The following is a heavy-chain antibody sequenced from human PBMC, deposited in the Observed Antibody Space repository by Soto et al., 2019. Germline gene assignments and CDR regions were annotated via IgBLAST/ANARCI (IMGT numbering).Heavy chain of an antibody. D-gene: IGHD5-12*01. CDR1: GYTFTSYA. V-gene: IGHV1-3*01. CDR3: ARGNGYDVDF. J-gene: IGHJ4*02. Sequence: ASVKVSCKASGYTFTSYAMHWVRQAPGQSLEWMGWMNAANGDTKYSQKFQGRVTITRDTSASTAYMELSSLRSEDTAVYYCARGNGYDVDFWGQGTLVTVSS. CDR2: MNAANGDT.